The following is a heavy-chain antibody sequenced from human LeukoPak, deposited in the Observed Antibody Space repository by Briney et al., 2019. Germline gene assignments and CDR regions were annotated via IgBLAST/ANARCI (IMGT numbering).Heavy chain of an antibody. CDR3: ARDLNYDSAY. V-gene: IGHV3-53*01. CDR1: RFTFTSNY. Sequence: PGGSLLRFCAAARFTFTSNYMSRVHKAPGKGLEWVSVIYSGGSTYYADSVKGRFTISRDNSKNTVYLQMNSLRAEDTAVYYCARDLNYDSAYWGQGTLVTVSS. J-gene: IGHJ4*02. D-gene: IGHD3-22*01. CDR2: IYSGGST.